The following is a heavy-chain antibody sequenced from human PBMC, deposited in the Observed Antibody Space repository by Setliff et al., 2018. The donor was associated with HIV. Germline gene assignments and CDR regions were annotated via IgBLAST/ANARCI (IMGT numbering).Heavy chain of an antibody. CDR3: VRGVQSPPHYSYYYMDV. J-gene: IGHJ6*03. CDR1: RRTFNSHT. CDR2: IIPILGVA. Sequence: GASVKVSCKDSRRTFNSHTINWVRQAPGQGLDWMGRIIPILGVANYAQRFQGKVTITADKSTSTAYMELTSLRFDDTAMYYCVRGVQSPPHYSYYYMDVWGEGTMVTVS. D-gene: IGHD3-3*01. V-gene: IGHV1-69*02.